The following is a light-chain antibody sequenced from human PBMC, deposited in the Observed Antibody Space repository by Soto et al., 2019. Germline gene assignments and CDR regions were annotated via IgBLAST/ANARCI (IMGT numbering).Light chain of an antibody. J-gene: IGLJ1*01. CDR1: SRDVGAYDY. Sequence: QSALTQPASVSGSPGQSITISCTGTSRDVGAYDYVSWYQQHPGKAPKYLIYEVSNRPSGVSDRFSGSKSGTTASLTISGLQAEDEADYYCSSYTTTDPYVFGTGTKLTVL. V-gene: IGLV2-14*01. CDR3: SSYTTTDPYV. CDR2: EVS.